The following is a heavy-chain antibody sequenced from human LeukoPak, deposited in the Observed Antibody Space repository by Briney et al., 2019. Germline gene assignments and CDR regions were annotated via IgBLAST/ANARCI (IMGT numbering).Heavy chain of an antibody. CDR2: INSDGTGA. CDR1: GITASSYA. Sequence: QPGGSLRLSCAASGITASSYAMTWVRQAPGKGLVCVSRINSDGTGASYADSVTGRFTTSRDNAKNTLYLQMNSLRAEDTAVYYCARGLGGAGDSWGQGTLVTVSS. CDR3: ARGLGGAGDS. D-gene: IGHD3-10*01. V-gene: IGHV3-74*01. J-gene: IGHJ4*02.